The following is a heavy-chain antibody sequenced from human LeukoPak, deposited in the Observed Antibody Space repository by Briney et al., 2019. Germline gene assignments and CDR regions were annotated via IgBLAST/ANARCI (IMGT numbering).Heavy chain of an antibody. J-gene: IGHJ4*02. D-gene: IGHD1-26*01. CDR3: AKDRVGRTYFDS. Sequence: GRSLRLSCAASGFTFRSYGMHWVRHSPRKGLEWVTFISYEGSTEYYADSVKGRFTISRDNSKDTLYLQMNSLRAEDTAIYYCAKDRVGRTYFDSWGQGTLVTVSS. CDR2: ISYEGSTE. CDR1: GFTFRSYG. V-gene: IGHV3-30*18.